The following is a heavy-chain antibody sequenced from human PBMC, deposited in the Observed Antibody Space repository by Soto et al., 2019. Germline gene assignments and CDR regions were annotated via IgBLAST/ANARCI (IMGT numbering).Heavy chain of an antibody. CDR3: ATGRLWRYYYDSSGYYPY. CDR1: GYTLTELS. CDR2: FDPEDGET. Sequence: ASVKVSCKVSGYTLTELSMHWVRQAPGKGLEGMGGFDPEDGETIYAQKFQGRVTMTEDTSTDTAYMELSSLRSEDTAVYYCATGRLWRYYYDSSGYYPYWGQGTLVTVSS. D-gene: IGHD3-22*01. V-gene: IGHV1-24*01. J-gene: IGHJ4*02.